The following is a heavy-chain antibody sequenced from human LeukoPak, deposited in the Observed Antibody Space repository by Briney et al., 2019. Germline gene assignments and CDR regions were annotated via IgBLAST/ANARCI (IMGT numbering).Heavy chain of an antibody. V-gene: IGHV3-7*03. Sequence: GGSLRLSCAASGFTFRSYWMSWVRQAPGKGLEWVANINQDGSEKNFVDSEKGRFSISRDNAENSLYLQMNSLRAEDTAVYYCARRGSYSIHDCWGQGTLVTVSS. D-gene: IGHD2-15*01. CDR2: INQDGSEK. CDR3: ARRGSYSIHDC. CDR1: GFTFRSYW. J-gene: IGHJ4*02.